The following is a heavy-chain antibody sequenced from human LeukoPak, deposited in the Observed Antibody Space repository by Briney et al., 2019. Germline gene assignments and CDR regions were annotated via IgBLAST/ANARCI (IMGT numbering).Heavy chain of an antibody. CDR2: ISSNGGST. D-gene: IGHD2-2*02. CDR3: ARGGCSSTSCYNFDY. Sequence: GGSLRLSCAASGFTFSSHAMHWVRQAPGKGLEYVSAISSNGGSTYYANSVKGRFTISRDNSKNTLYLQMGSLRAEDMAVYYCARGGCSSTSCYNFDYWGQGTLVTVSS. V-gene: IGHV3-64*01. J-gene: IGHJ4*02. CDR1: GFTFSSHA.